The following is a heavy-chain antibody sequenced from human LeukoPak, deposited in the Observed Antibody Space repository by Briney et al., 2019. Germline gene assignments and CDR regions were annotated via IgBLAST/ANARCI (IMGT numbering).Heavy chain of an antibody. CDR3: ARGRVTMVRGVIIIGY. J-gene: IGHJ4*02. V-gene: IGHV1-8*02. Sequence: ASVKVSCKASGYTFTGYYMHWVRQATGQGLEWMGWMNPNSGNTGYAQKFQGRVTMTRNTSISTAYMELSSLRSEDTAVYYCARGRVTMVRGVIIIGYWGQGTLVTVSS. CDR1: GYTFTGYY. D-gene: IGHD3-10*01. CDR2: MNPNSGNT.